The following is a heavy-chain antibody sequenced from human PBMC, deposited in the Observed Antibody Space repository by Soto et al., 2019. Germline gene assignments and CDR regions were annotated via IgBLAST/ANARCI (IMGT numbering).Heavy chain of an antibody. D-gene: IGHD2-21*02. J-gene: IGHJ4*02. CDR1: GYTFTSYY. CDR2: INPSCGST. CDR3: APGPAGDPWPLDY. V-gene: IGHV1-46*01. Sequence: QVQLVQSGAEVKKPGASVKVSCKASGYTFTSYYMHWVRQAPGQGLEWMGIINPSCGSTSYAQKSQGRVNMTRDTSTSTVYMELSSLRSEDTAVYYCAPGPAGDPWPLDYWGQGTLVTVSS.